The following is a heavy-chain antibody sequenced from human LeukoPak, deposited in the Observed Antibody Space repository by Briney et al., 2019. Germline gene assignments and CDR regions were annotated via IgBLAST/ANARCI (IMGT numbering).Heavy chain of an antibody. V-gene: IGHV3-48*03. D-gene: IGHD2-21*02. CDR3: VRARLIRLENFFDY. Sequence: GGSLRLSCATSGFTFSNHEMNWVRQAPGKGLEWVAYTSRGGSDISYADSVKGRFTISTDNANSSLYLQMNSLGAEDTAVYFCVRARLIRLENFFDYWGQGTLVTVSS. CDR1: GFTFSNHE. J-gene: IGHJ4*02. CDR2: TSRGGSDI.